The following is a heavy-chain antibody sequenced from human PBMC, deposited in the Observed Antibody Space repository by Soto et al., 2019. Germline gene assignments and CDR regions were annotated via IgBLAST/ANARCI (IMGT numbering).Heavy chain of an antibody. V-gene: IGHV3-21*01. CDR1: GFTFTRYS. CDR2: TSSTTNYI. Sequence: EVQLVESGGGLVKPGGSLRLSCAASGFTFTRYSMNWVRQAPGKGLEWVSSTSSTTNYIYYADSMKGRFTVSRDNAKNSVYLEMNSLSAEDTAVYYCARDSEDLTSNFDYWGQGTLVTVSS. J-gene: IGHJ4*02. CDR3: ARDSEDLTSNFDY.